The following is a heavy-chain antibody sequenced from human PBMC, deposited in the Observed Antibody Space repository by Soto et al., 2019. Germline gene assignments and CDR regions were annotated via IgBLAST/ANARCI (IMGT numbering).Heavy chain of an antibody. CDR3: ARGTSGYDWVSNAFDI. CDR1: GGSISSYY. J-gene: IGHJ3*02. D-gene: IGHD5-12*01. CDR2: IYYSGST. Sequence: QVQLQESGPGLVKPSETLSLTCTVSGGSISSYYWSWIRQPPGKGLEWIGYIYYSGSTNYNPSLKSRVTISVDTSKNQFSLKLSSVTAADTAVYYCARGTSGYDWVSNAFDIWGQGTMVTVSS. V-gene: IGHV4-59*01.